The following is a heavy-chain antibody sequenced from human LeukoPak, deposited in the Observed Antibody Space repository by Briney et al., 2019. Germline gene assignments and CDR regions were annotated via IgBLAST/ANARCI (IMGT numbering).Heavy chain of an antibody. V-gene: IGHV3-20*04. D-gene: IGHD3-3*01. CDR2: VNWNGGST. Sequence: GGSLRLSCAASGFTFDDYGMSWVRQAPGKGLEWVSGVNWNGGSTGYADSVKGRFTISRDNAKNSLYLQMNSLRAEDTALYYCARGGAYYDFWSGYYAYYYYYYMDVWGKGTTVTVSS. J-gene: IGHJ6*03. CDR3: ARGGAYYDFWSGYYAYYYYYYMDV. CDR1: GFTFDDYG.